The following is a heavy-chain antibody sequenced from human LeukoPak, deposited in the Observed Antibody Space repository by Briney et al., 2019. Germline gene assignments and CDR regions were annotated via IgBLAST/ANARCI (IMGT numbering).Heavy chain of an antibody. V-gene: IGHV3-9*03. CDR3: AKGHSSGYLDAFDI. CDR1: GFTFDDYA. J-gene: IGHJ3*02. CDR2: ISWNSGSI. D-gene: IGHD3-22*01. Sequence: GRSLRLSCAASGFTFDDYAMHWVRQAPGQGLEGVSGISWNSGSIGYADSVKGRFTISRDNAKNSLYLQMNSLRAEDMALYYCAKGHSSGYLDAFDIWGQGTMVTVSS.